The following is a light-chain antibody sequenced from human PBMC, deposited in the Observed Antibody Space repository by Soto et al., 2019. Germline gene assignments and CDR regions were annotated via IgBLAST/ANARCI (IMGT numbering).Light chain of an antibody. CDR2: KAS. V-gene: IGKV1-5*03. CDR3: QQYNSYMYT. Sequence: DIQMTQSPSTLYASVGDRVTITCRASQSISSWLAWYQQKPGKAPKLLIYKASSLESGVPSRFSGSGSGTEFTLTISSLQPDDFATYYCQQYNSYMYTFGQRTKLEIK. J-gene: IGKJ2*01. CDR1: QSISSW.